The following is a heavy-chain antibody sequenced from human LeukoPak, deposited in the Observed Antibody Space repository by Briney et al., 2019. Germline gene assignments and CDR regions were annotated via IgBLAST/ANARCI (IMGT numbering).Heavy chain of an antibody. CDR1: GGTFSSYA. J-gene: IGHJ4*02. V-gene: IGHV1-69*05. Sequence: GASVKVSCKASGGTFSSYAISWVRQAPGQGLEWMGGIIPIFGTANYAQKFQGRVTITTDESTSTAYMELSSLRSEDTAVYYCARGAQYSNYKALDYWGQGTLVTVSS. CDR3: ARGAQYSNYKALDY. D-gene: IGHD4-11*01. CDR2: IIPIFGTA.